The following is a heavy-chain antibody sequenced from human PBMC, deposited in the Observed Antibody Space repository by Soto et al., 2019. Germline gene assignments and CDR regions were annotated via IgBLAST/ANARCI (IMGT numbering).Heavy chain of an antibody. CDR1: GFTFSSYS. D-gene: IGHD3-22*01. CDR3: ARDRMYYYDSSGYQGFDY. V-gene: IGHV3-21*01. CDR2: ISSSSSYI. J-gene: IGHJ4*02. Sequence: PGGSLRLSCAASGFTFSSYSMNWVRQAPGKGLEWVSSISSSSSYIYYADSVKGRFTISRDNAKNSLYLQMNSLRAEDTAVYYCARDRMYYYDSSGYQGFDYWGQGTLVTVSS.